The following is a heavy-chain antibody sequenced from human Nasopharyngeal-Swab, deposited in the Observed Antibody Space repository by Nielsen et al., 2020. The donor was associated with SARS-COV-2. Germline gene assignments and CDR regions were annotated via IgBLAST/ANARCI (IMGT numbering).Heavy chain of an antibody. D-gene: IGHD3-22*01. CDR2: ISYDGSNK. Sequence: GESLKISCAASGFTFSSYAMHWVRQAPGKGLEWVAVISYDGSNKYYADSVKGRFTISRDNSKNTLYLQMNSLRAEDTAVYYCARDIYDSSGYFQPPGLYYYYGMDVWGQGTTVTVSS. V-gene: IGHV3-30*04. CDR1: GFTFSSYA. J-gene: IGHJ6*02. CDR3: ARDIYDSSGYFQPPGLYYYYGMDV.